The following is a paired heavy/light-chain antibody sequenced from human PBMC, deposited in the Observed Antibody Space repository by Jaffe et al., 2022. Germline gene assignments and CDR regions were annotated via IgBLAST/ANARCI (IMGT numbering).Heavy chain of an antibody. V-gene: IGHV4-59*01. D-gene: IGHD2-2*01. J-gene: IGHJ5*02. CDR1: SGSMNNYF. Sequence: QVKLQESGPRLVKPSETLSLTCSVSSGSMNNYFWSWIRQSPGKRLEWIGYIYYNGSTNYNPSLKSRVTVSLDTSKNQFSLKLIAVTAADTAMYFCARNLRGTSGRLLWFDPWGQGILVTVSS. CDR2: IYYNGST. CDR3: ARNLRGTSGRLLWFDP.
Light chain of an antibody. CDR1: QSVLYSFNNKNY. V-gene: IGKV4-1*01. Sequence: DIVMTQSPDSLAVSLGERATINCKSSQSVLYSFNNKNYLAWYQQKPGQPPKLLLCWASARESGVPDRFSGSGSGTDFTLTISSLQAEDAALYYCQQYYSAPYTFGQGTKLEIK. J-gene: IGKJ2*01. CDR2: WAS. CDR3: QQYYSAPYT.